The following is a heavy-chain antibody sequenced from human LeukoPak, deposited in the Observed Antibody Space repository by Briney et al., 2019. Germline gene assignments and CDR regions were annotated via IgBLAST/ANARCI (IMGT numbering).Heavy chain of an antibody. J-gene: IGHJ4*02. V-gene: IGHV1-69*01. Sequence: GSSVKVSCKASGGTFSSDAISWVRQAPGQGLEWMGGIIPIFGTANYAQKFQGRVTITADESTSTAYMELSSLRSEDTAVYYCARSPVTATIHLDYWGQGTLVTVSS. D-gene: IGHD5-12*01. CDR3: ARSPVTATIHLDY. CDR2: IIPIFGTA. CDR1: GGTFSSDA.